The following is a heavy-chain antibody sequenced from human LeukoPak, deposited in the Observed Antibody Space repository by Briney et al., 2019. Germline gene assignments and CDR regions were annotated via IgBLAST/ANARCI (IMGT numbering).Heavy chain of an antibody. V-gene: IGHV3-48*03. CDR1: GFTFSSYE. J-gene: IGHJ6*03. Sequence: GGSLRLSCAASGFTFSSYEMNWVRQAPGKGLEWVSYISSSGSTIYYADSVKGRFTISRDNAKNSLYLQMNSLRAEDTAVYYCARGASSGWEYYYYYYMDVWGKGTTVTVSS. CDR3: ARGASSGWEYYYYYYMDV. CDR2: ISSSGSTI. D-gene: IGHD6-19*01.